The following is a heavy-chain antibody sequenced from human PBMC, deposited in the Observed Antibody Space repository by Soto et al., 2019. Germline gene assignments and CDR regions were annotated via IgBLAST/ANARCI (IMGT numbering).Heavy chain of an antibody. CDR3: AKTSEENDYGDYEDY. V-gene: IGHV3-23*01. CDR2: ISGSGGST. CDR1: GFTFSSYA. J-gene: IGHJ4*02. D-gene: IGHD4-17*01. Sequence: EVQLLESGGGLVQPGGSLRLSCAASGFTFSSYAMSWVRQAPGKGLEWVSAISGSGGSTYYADSVKGRFTISRDNSKNTLYLQMNRLRAEDTAVYYCAKTSEENDYGDYEDYWGQGTLVTVSS.